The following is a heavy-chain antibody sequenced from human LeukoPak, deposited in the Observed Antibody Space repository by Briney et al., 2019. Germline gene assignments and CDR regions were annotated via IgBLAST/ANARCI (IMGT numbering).Heavy chain of an antibody. Sequence: GGSLRLSCAVSGITLSNYGMTWVRQAPGKGLEWVAGISGSAGGTNYADSVKGRFTISRDNAKNTLYLQMNSLRAEDTAVYYCAKFLYSHLEYWGQGTLVTVSS. D-gene: IGHD4-11*01. CDR1: GITLSNYG. CDR2: ISGSAGGT. CDR3: AKFLYSHLEY. J-gene: IGHJ4*02. V-gene: IGHV3-23*01.